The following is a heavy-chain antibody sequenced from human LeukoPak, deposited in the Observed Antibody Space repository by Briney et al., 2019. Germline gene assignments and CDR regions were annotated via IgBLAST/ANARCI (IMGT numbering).Heavy chain of an antibody. J-gene: IGHJ3*02. CDR3: ARDMITFGGVIVIGAFDI. CDR1: GYTFTMYG. Sequence: GASVKVSCKASGYTFTMYGITWVRQAPGQGLEWMGWISAYNDNTNYAQNLQDRVTMTTDASTSPVYMELRSLGSDDTAVYYCARDMITFGGVIVIGAFDIWGQGTMVTVSS. CDR2: ISAYNDNT. V-gene: IGHV1-18*01. D-gene: IGHD3-16*02.